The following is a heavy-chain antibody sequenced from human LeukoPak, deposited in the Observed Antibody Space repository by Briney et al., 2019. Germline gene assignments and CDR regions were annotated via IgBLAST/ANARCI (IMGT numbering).Heavy chain of an antibody. V-gene: IGHV3-74*01. CDR1: VDTFSNRW. CDR3: ARGGDDY. J-gene: IGHJ4*02. CDR2: INPDGSIT. D-gene: IGHD2-21*01. Sequence: PGESLRLSWTVSVDTFSNRWMYWVRKAPWKGLVWVALINPDGSITTHADSVKGRFTISRDNAKNTLYLQVNSLRGEDTAMYFCARGGDDYWGQGTLVVVSS.